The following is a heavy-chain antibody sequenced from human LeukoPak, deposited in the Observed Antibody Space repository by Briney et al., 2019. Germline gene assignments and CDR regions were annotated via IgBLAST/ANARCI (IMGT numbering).Heavy chain of an antibody. Sequence: GGSLRLSCAASGFTFSSYAMSWVRQAPGKGLEWVSAISGNGGSTYYADSVKGRFTISRDNSKNTLHLQMNSLRAEDTAVYYCAKEEAEGHYSTFDFWGQGTLVTVSS. CDR1: GFTFSSYA. CDR2: ISGNGGST. J-gene: IGHJ4*02. CDR3: AKEEAEGHYSTFDF. D-gene: IGHD3-10*01. V-gene: IGHV3-23*01.